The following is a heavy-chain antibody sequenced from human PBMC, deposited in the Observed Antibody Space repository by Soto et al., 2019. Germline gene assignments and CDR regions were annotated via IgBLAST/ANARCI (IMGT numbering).Heavy chain of an antibody. CDR3: GTWRGSSWFDY. V-gene: IGHV5-51*03. D-gene: IGHD2-2*01. J-gene: IGHJ4*02. CDR2: IFSSDSSA. Sequence: PGESLQLACHASGFTFSSYSLGWVRHMPGKGLQWMGNIFSSDSSAKYSPSFVGQVTISVDRSINTAYLQWSSLKASDTAIYYCGTWRGSSWFDYWGPGTLVTVSS. CDR1: GFTFSSYS.